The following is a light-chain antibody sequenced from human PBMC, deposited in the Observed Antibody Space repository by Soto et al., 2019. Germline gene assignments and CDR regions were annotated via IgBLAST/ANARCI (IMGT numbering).Light chain of an antibody. CDR3: RHYNNWPPFT. V-gene: IGKV3-15*01. Sequence: EIVMTQSPVTLSVSPGERATLSCRASQSVSRNLAWYQQKAGQAPRLLIYGASTRATGIPARLGGSGSGTEFTLTINSLQSQDFAIYYCRHYNNWPPFTFGQGTKLEIK. CDR2: GAS. CDR1: QSVSRN. J-gene: IGKJ2*01.